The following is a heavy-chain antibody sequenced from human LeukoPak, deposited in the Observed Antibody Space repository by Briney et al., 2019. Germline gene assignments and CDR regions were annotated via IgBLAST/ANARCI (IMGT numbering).Heavy chain of an antibody. CDR1: GGSFSGYY. CDR2: INHSGST. Sequence: KPSETLSLTCAVYGGSFSGYYWSWIRQPPGKGLEWIGEINHSGSTNYNPSLKSRVTISVDTSKNQFSLKLSSVTAADTAVYYCARVSSSWYYFDYWGQGTLVTVSS. CDR3: ARVSSSWYYFDY. J-gene: IGHJ4*02. V-gene: IGHV4-34*01. D-gene: IGHD6-13*01.